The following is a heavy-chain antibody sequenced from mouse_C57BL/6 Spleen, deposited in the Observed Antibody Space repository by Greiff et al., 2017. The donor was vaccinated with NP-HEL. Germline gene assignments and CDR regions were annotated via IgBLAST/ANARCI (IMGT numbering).Heavy chain of an antibody. CDR3: ARDGY. Sequence: VQLQQSGAELVKPGASVKLSCKASGYTFTSYWMQWVKQRPGQGLEWIGEIDPSDSYTNYNQKFKGKATLTVDTSSSTAYMQLSSLTSEDSAVYYCARDGYWGQGTLVTVSA. V-gene: IGHV1-50*01. CDR2: IDPSDSYT. CDR1: GYTFTSYW. J-gene: IGHJ3*02.